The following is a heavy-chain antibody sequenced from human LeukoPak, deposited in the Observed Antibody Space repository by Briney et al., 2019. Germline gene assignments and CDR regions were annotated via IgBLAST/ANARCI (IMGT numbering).Heavy chain of an antibody. V-gene: IGHV3-30*18. J-gene: IGHJ6*04. CDR2: ISYDGSNK. D-gene: IGHD6-6*01. CDR3: AKDSSSSGMDV. CDR1: GFTFSSYS. Sequence: GGSLRLSCAASGFTFSSYSMNWVRQAPGKGLEWVAVISYDGSNKYYADSVKGRFTISRDNTKNTLYLQMNSLRAENTAVYYCAKDSSSSGMDVWGKGTTVTVSS.